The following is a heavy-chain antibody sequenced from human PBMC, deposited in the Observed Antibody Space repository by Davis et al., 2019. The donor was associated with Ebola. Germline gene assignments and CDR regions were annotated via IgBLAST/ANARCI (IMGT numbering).Heavy chain of an antibody. CDR3: ARDIGYSDGWPDYYYYGMDV. V-gene: IGHV3-30*04. CDR1: GFTFSSYA. D-gene: IGHD6-19*01. J-gene: IGHJ6*02. CDR2: ISYDGSNK. Sequence: GESLKISCAASGFTFSSYAMHWVRQAPGKGLEWVAVISYDGSNKYYADSVKGRFTISRDNSKNTFNLQMNSLTAEDTAVYYCARDIGYSDGWPDYYYYGMDVWGQGTTVTVSS.